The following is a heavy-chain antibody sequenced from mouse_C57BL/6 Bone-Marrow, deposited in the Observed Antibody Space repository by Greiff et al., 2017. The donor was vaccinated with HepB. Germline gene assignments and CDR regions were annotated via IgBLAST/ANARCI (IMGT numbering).Heavy chain of an antibody. J-gene: IGHJ1*03. Sequence: EVKLMESGAELVKPGASVKLSCTASGFNIKDYYMHWVKQRTEQGLEWIGRIDPEDGETKYAPKFQGKATITADTSSNTAYLQLSSLTSEDTAVYYCARRDYYGSSYGYWYFDVWGTGTTVTVSS. CDR3: ARRDYYGSSYGYWYFDV. CDR1: GFNIKDYY. CDR2: IDPEDGET. D-gene: IGHD1-1*01. V-gene: IGHV14-2*01.